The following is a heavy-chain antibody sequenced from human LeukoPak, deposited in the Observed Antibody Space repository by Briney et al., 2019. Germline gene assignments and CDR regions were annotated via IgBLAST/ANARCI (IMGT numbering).Heavy chain of an antibody. CDR1: GYTFTSYD. Sequence: ASVKVSCKASGYTFTSYDINWVRQATGQGLEWMGWMNPNSGNTGYAQKFQGRVTMTRDTSISTAYMELSSLRSEDTAVYYCARGYCSSTSCYFSYYYYGMDVWGQGTTVTVSS. CDR2: MNPNSGNT. CDR3: ARGYCSSTSCYFSYYYYGMDV. V-gene: IGHV1-8*01. J-gene: IGHJ6*02. D-gene: IGHD2-2*01.